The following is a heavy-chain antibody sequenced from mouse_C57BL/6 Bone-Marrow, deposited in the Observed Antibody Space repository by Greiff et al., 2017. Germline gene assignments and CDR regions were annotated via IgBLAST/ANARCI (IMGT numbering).Heavy chain of an antibody. CDR2: IDPSDSYT. CDR1: GYTFTSYW. J-gene: IGHJ4*01. D-gene: IGHD2-5*01. CDR3: ARGAYYSNYDAMDY. V-gene: IGHV1-50*01. Sequence: QVQLQQPGAELVKPGASVKLSCKASGYTFTSYWMQWVKQRPGQGLEWIGEIDPSDSYTNSNQKFKGKATLTVDTSSSTAYMQLSSLTSEDSAVYYCARGAYYSNYDAMDYWGQGTSVTVSS.